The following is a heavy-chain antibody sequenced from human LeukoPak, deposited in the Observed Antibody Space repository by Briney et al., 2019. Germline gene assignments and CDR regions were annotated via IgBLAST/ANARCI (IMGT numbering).Heavy chain of an antibody. V-gene: IGHV4-59*01. CDR3: ARESRDDFWSGYYGIDI. D-gene: IGHD3-3*01. CDR1: GGSISSYY. J-gene: IGHJ3*02. Sequence: PSETLSLTCTVSGGSISSYYWSWIRQPPGKGLEWIGYIYYSGSTNYNPSLKSRVTISVDTSKNQFSLKLSSVTAADTAVYYCARESRDDFWSGYYGIDIWGQGTMVTVSS. CDR2: IYYSGST.